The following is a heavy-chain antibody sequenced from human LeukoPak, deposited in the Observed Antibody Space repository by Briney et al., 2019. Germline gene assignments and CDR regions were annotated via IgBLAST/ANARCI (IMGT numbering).Heavy chain of an antibody. Sequence: ASVNVSCKASGGTLSGNAISWVRQATGQGLEGMGGIIPIYGTPHSAQKFQGRVTITTDESTSTAFMDLSSLRSEDTAVYYCARGKLGYYYYHMDAWGKGTTVTVSS. J-gene: IGHJ6*03. CDR3: ARGKLGYYYYHMDA. D-gene: IGHD3-3*02. CDR2: IIPIYGTP. V-gene: IGHV1-69*05. CDR1: GGTLSGNA.